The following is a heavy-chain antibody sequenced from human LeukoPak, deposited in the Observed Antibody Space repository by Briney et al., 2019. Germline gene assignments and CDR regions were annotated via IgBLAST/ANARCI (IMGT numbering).Heavy chain of an antibody. CDR3: ARDRSTVTTWLDY. J-gene: IGHJ4*02. Sequence: PGGSLRLSCAASGFTFSSYEMNRVRQAPGKGLEWVSYITGSGTTIYYADSVKGRFTISRDNAKNSLYLQMNSLRAEDTAVYYCARDRSTVTTWLDYWGQGTLVTVSS. CDR1: GFTFSSYE. CDR2: ITGSGTTI. V-gene: IGHV3-48*03. D-gene: IGHD4-17*01.